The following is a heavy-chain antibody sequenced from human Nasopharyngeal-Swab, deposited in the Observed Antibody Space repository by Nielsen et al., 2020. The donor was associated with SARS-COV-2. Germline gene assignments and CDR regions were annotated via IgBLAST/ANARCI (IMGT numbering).Heavy chain of an antibody. Sequence: SETLSLACTVSGGSISSYYWSWIRQPPGKGLEWIGYIYYSGSTNYNPSLKSRVTISVDTSKNQFSLKLNSVTAADTAVYYCARILTIFGVVASYYFDYWGQGTLVTVSS. D-gene: IGHD3-3*01. V-gene: IGHV4-59*01. J-gene: IGHJ4*02. CDR1: GGSISSYY. CDR2: IYYSGST. CDR3: ARILTIFGVVASYYFDY.